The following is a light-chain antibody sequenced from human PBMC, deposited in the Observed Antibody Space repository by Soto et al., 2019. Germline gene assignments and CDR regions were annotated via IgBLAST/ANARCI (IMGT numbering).Light chain of an antibody. CDR3: DHHDDSPPFN. J-gene: IGKJ3*01. CDR2: GAS. Sequence: EIVLAQSPAALSVSPGERATLSCRASQSVSIELAWYQQKPGRAPRLLIYGASNRATGIPDRFSGSASGTAFTLTITRLEPEDFAVYYCDHHDDSPPFNFGPGTEVDI. V-gene: IGKV3-20*01. CDR1: QSVSIE.